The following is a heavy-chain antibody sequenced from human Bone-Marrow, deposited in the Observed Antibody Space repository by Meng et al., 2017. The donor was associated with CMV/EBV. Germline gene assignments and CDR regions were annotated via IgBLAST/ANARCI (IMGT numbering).Heavy chain of an antibody. V-gene: IGHV3-23*01. CDR2: ISGSGGAT. CDR1: GFTFSDYP. J-gene: IGHJ4*02. Sequence: GESLKISCGGSGFTFSDYPMSWVRQAPGKGLEWVSGISGSGGATYYADSVKGRFTMSRDNSKNTLYLQMNSLRAEDTAAYYCALDSSYYDSSRPRFDHWGQGTLATVSS. D-gene: IGHD3-22*01. CDR3: ALDSSYYDSSRPRFDH.